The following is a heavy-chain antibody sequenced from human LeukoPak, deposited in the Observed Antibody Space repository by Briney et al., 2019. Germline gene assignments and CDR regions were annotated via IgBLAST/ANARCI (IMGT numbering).Heavy chain of an antibody. Sequence: PSETLSLTCTVSGGSISSSSYYWDWIRQPPGKGLEWIGEINHSGSTNYNPSLKSRVTISVDTSKNQFSLKLSPVTAADTAVYYCARGDLGGNSIQYWGQGTLVTVSS. J-gene: IGHJ4*02. CDR2: INHSGST. CDR1: GGSISSSSYY. CDR3: ARGDLGGNSIQY. V-gene: IGHV4-39*07. D-gene: IGHD4-23*01.